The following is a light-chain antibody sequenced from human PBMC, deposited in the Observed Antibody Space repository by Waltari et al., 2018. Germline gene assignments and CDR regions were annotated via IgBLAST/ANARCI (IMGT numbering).Light chain of an antibody. J-gene: IGLJ3*02. CDR3: CSYAGRNIWV. CDR2: EVI. V-gene: IGLV2-23*02. CDR1: TSDVGFYNL. Sequence: QSALTQPASVSGSPGPSITISCTGTTSDVGFYNLVSWYQQHPDKAPTPKVYEVIERRSGVSNRFSGSKSGNAAWLTISGLQAEDEADYFCCSYAGRNIWVFGGGTELTVL.